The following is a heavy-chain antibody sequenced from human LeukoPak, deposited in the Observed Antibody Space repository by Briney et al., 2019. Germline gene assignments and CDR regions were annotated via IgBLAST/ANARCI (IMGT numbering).Heavy chain of an antibody. J-gene: IGHJ1*01. CDR2: ISPNSGDT. CDR1: GYTFTGYY. Sequence: ASVKVSCKASGYTFTGYYIHWVRQAPGQGLEWLGWISPNSGDTNYGQNFQGRVSMTRDTSISTAYLELTSLTSDDTAVYYCARDSDVSINWGQGTLVTVSS. CDR3: ARDSDVSIN. D-gene: IGHD3-16*01. V-gene: IGHV1-2*02.